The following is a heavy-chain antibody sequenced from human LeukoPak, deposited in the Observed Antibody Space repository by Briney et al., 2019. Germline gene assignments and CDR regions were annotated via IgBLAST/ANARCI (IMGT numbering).Heavy chain of an antibody. CDR1: GYSISSGYY. D-gene: IGHD4-17*01. V-gene: IGHV4-38-2*02. Sequence: PSETLSLTCTVSGYSISSGYYWGWIRQPPGKGLEWIGSIYHSGSTYYNPSLKSRVTISVDTSKNQFSLRLTSVTAADTAIYYCAAMTTVTMYSYFFDSWGQRTLLTVSS. J-gene: IGHJ4*02. CDR2: IYHSGST. CDR3: AAMTTVTMYSYFFDS.